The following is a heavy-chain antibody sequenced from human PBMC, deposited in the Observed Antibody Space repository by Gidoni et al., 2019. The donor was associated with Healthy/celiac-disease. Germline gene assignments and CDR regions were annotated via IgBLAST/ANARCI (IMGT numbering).Heavy chain of an antibody. CDR3: ARGVRGWYFDY. CDR2: INHSGST. Sequence: QVQLQQWGAGLLKPSETLSLTCAVYGGSFSGYYWSWIRQPPGKGLEWIGEINHSGSTNYNPSLKSRVTISVDTYKNQFSLKLSSVTAADTAVYYCARGVRGWYFDYWGQGTLVTVSS. CDR1: GGSFSGYY. J-gene: IGHJ4*02. V-gene: IGHV4-34*01. D-gene: IGHD2-15*01.